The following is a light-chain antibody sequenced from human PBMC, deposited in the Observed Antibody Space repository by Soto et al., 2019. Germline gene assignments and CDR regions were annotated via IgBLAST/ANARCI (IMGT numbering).Light chain of an antibody. CDR2: DAS. Sequence: EIVMTQSPATLSVSPGERATLSCRASQSVSSNLAWYQQKPGQAPRLLIYDASNRATGIPARFSGSGSGTDITPTISSLEHEDFAVYYCQQRSNWPPITFGQGTRLEIK. CDR3: QQRSNWPPIT. CDR1: QSVSSN. V-gene: IGKV3-11*01. J-gene: IGKJ5*01.